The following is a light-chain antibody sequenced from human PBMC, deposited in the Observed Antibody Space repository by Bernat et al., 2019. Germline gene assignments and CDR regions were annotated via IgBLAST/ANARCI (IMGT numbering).Light chain of an antibody. J-gene: IGKJ5*01. CDR3: QQFNSFPIT. CDR1: QVIGTY. V-gene: IGKV1-9*01. Sequence: DIQLTQSPPFLSASVGDRVIITCRASQVIGTYLAWYQQKPGKAPDLLIYGASTLQYGVPSRFSGSGSGTEFTLTIYNLQPEDCATYYCQQFNSFPITFGHATRLESK. CDR2: GAS.